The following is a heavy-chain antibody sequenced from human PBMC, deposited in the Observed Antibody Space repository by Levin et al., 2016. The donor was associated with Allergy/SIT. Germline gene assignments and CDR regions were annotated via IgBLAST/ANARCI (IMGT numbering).Heavy chain of an antibody. J-gene: IGHJ4*02. Sequence: GGSLRLSCAASGFTFSNAWMSWVRQAPGKGLEWVGRIKSKTDGGTTDYAAPVKGRFTISRDDSKNTLYLQMNSLKTEDTAVYYCTATPRIYDFWSGYREKVDYWGQGTLVTVSS. V-gene: IGHV3-15*01. CDR2: IKSKTDGGTT. D-gene: IGHD3-3*01. CDR3: TATPRIYDFWSGYREKVDY. CDR1: GFTFSNAW.